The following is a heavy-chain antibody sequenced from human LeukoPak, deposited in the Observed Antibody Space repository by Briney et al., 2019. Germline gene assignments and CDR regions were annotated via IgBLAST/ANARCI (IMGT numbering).Heavy chain of an antibody. D-gene: IGHD3-22*01. J-gene: IGHJ4*02. CDR3: ARLRRNSDSSGYYYYYDY. V-gene: IGHV3-21*01. CDR2: IGVRSNYV. Sequence: GRSLRLSCAASAHTFTSFSIKSVRHHPGNWRECHSSIGVRSNYVDYADSVRGRFSISRDDARNSLYLQMDSLRGDDTAVYYCARLRRNSDSSGYYYYYDYWGQGTLVTVSS. CDR1: AHTFTSFS.